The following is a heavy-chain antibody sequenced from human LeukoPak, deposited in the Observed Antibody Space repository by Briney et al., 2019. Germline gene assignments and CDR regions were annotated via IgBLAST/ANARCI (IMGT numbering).Heavy chain of an antibody. Sequence: VSVKVSCKASGYTFTSYGISWVRQAPGQGLEWMGWISAYNGNTNYAQKLQGRVTMTTDTSTSTAYMELRSLRSDDTAVYYCARDLGIVGATRVDYWGQGTLVTVSS. CDR2: ISAYNGNT. D-gene: IGHD1-26*01. J-gene: IGHJ4*02. CDR1: GYTFTSYG. V-gene: IGHV1-18*01. CDR3: ARDLGIVGATRVDY.